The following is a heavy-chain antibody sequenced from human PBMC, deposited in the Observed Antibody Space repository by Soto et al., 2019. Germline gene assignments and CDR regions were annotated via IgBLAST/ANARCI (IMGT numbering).Heavy chain of an antibody. CDR3: TRDPYSGSRYYFDS. J-gene: IGHJ4*02. Sequence: PGGSLRPSCAASGFTFNIYAMHWVRQAPGKGLEWVAVIWYDGSNKYYADSVKGRFTISKDNSQNTLYLEMNNLRAEETAVYYCTRDPYSGSRYYFDSWGQGTLVTVSS. CDR1: GFTFNIYA. D-gene: IGHD1-26*01. V-gene: IGHV3-33*08. CDR2: IWYDGSNK.